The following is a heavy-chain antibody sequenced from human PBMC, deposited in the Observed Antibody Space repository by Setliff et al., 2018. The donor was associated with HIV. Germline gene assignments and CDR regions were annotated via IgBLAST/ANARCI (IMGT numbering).Heavy chain of an antibody. J-gene: IGHJ5*02. Sequence: KTSETLSLTCTVSGGSISSSSYYWGWIRQPPGKGLEWIGSIYYSGSAYYSPSLKSRVTISVDTSKNQFSLKLSSVTAADTAVYYCARRKGYCSGPSCLEFSWFDPWGRGTLVTVSS. CDR1: GGSISSSSYY. CDR3: ARRKGYCSGPSCLEFSWFDP. D-gene: IGHD2-2*01. CDR2: IYYSGSA. V-gene: IGHV4-39*01.